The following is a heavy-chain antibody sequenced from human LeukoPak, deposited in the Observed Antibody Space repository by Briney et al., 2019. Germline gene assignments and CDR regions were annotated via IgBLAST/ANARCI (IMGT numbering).Heavy chain of an antibody. CDR2: ISSSSRTI. V-gene: IGHV3-48*02. CDR1: GFTFSSYS. Sequence: GESLRLSCAASGFTFSSYSMSWVRQAPGKGLEWLSYISSSSRTIYYADSVKGRSTISRDNAKNSLYLQMNSLRDEDTAVYYCARDRVPQLTADYWGQGTLVTVSS. CDR3: ARDRVPQLTADY. D-gene: IGHD4/OR15-4a*01. J-gene: IGHJ4*02.